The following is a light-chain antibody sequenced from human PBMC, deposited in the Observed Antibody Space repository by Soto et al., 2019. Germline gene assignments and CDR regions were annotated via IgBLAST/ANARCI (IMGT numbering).Light chain of an antibody. CDR3: QQYNSYPWT. V-gene: IGKV1-5*01. CDR1: QSVSRW. J-gene: IGKJ1*01. Sequence: DIQMTQSPSTLSASVGDRVTITCRASQSVSRWSAWYRPKPGIAPKLLIYDASVLESEVPSRFSGSGSGTEFTLTISSLQPDDFATYYCQQYNSYPWTFGQGTKVDIK. CDR2: DAS.